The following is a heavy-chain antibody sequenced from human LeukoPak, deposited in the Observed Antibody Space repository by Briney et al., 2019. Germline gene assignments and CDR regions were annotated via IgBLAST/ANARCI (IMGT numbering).Heavy chain of an antibody. V-gene: IGHV4-39*01. J-gene: IGHJ4*02. D-gene: IGHD1-26*01. CDR2: IYDSGST. CDR1: GASISGSGYY. Sequence: PSETLSLTCAVSGASISGSGYYWGWIRQPPGKGLEWIGNIYDSGSTYYNASLQSRVTISIDTSKNQFSLRLSSVTAADTAMYYCAKSGGYGLIDYWGQGTLVTVSS. CDR3: AKSGGYGLIDY.